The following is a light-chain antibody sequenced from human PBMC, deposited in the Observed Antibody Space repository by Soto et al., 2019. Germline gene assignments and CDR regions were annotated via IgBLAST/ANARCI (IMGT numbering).Light chain of an antibody. CDR2: AAS. J-gene: IGKJ1*01. CDR3: QQSYSTPTT. Sequence: DIQMTQSPSTLSASVGDRVTITCRASQSIGKFLNWYQQKPGTAPNLLISAASSLQSGVPSRFSGSGSGTDFTLTISSLQPEDFATYYCQQSYSTPTTFGQGTKVDIK. CDR1: QSIGKF. V-gene: IGKV1-39*01.